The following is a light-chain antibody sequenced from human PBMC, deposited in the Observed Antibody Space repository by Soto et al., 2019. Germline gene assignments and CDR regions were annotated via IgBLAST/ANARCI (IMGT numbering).Light chain of an antibody. V-gene: IGKV1-17*01. CDR1: QDIRSD. J-gene: IGKJ2*01. CDR3: LLHKDYPYT. Sequence: DIQMTQSPSSLSASVGDRVTITCRASQDIRSDLGWYQQKPGKAPKRLIYAASRLQSGVPSRFSAGGSGTEFILTISSLQPEDFATYYCLLHKDYPYTFGQGTKVEIK. CDR2: AAS.